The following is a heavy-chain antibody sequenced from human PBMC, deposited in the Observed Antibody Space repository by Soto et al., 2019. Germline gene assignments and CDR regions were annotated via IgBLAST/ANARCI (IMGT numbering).Heavy chain of an antibody. D-gene: IGHD2-21*01. V-gene: IGHV4-31*03. CDR1: GDSIRRGGYY. Sequence: SETLSLTCTVSGDSIRRGGYYWNWIRQHPRKGLEWIGYIYHSGSTNYNPSLKSRVTISVDTSKNQLSLELTNVTAADTAVYYCAKDGAGAYGLGWFGSWGQRILVTVSS. J-gene: IGHJ5*01. CDR3: AKDGAGAYGLGWFGS. CDR2: IYHSGST.